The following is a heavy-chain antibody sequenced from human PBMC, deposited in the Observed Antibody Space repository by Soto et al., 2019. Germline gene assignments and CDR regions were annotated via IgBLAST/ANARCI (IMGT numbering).Heavy chain of an antibody. V-gene: IGHV3-33*06. J-gene: IGHJ6*02. Sequence: QVQMVESGGGVVQPGRSLRLSCAASGFSFDNYGMHWVRQAPGRGLEWVAIIWYDGSLQYYAAAVKGRFTISRDNSKNKLYLEMNSLRAEDTAVYYCANLWGDGYNLGQDYNGMDVWGQGTTVIVSS. CDR1: GFSFDNYG. CDR2: IWYDGSLQ. D-gene: IGHD5-12*01. CDR3: ANLWGDGYNLGQDYNGMDV.